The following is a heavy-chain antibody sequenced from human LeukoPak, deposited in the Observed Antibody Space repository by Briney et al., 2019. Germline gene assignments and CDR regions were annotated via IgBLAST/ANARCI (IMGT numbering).Heavy chain of an antibody. V-gene: IGHV1-8*03. D-gene: IGHD4-11*01. Sequence: GASVKVSCKASGYTFTSYDINWVRQATGQGLEWMGWMNPNSGNTGYAQKFQGRVTITRNTSISTAYMELSSLRSEDTAVYYCARVRTTVTRWFDPWGQGTLVTVSS. CDR3: ARVRTTVTRWFDP. J-gene: IGHJ5*02. CDR1: GYTFTSYD. CDR2: MNPNSGNT.